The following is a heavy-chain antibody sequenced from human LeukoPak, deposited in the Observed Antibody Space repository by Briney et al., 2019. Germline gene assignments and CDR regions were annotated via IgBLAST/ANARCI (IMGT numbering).Heavy chain of an antibody. V-gene: IGHV3-30*01. CDR2: ISYDGSNK. CDR1: GFTFSNYA. CDR3: ARAAGSWFDP. J-gene: IGHJ5*02. D-gene: IGHD2-15*01. Sequence: PGGSLRLSCAASGFTFSNYAMHWVRQAPGKGLEWVAVISYDGSNKYYADSVKGRFTISRDNSKNTVYLQMNSLRAEDTALYYCARAAGSWFDPWGQGTLVTVSS.